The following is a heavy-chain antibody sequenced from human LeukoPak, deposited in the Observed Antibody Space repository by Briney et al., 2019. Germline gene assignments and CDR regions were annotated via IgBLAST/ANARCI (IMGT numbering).Heavy chain of an antibody. D-gene: IGHD7-27*01. J-gene: IGHJ4*02. Sequence: GGSLRLSCAASVSSNYMTWVRQAPGKGLEWVSVIYTSSTYYADSVKGRFTISRHKSGNTMYLQMNSLKVEDTAVYYCATDGDYWGSLDFRGQGTLVTVSS. V-gene: IGHV3-53*04. CDR2: IYTSST. CDR1: VSSNY. CDR3: ATDGDYWGSLDF.